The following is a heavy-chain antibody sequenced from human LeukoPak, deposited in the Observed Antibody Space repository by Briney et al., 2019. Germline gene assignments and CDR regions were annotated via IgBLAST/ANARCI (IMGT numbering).Heavy chain of an antibody. CDR3: ARDLGGYSGSYCSRSNWFDP. Sequence: PGGSLRLSCAASGFTFNTYSMNWVRQAPGKGLEWVSSISTSSSYIYYADSVKGRFTISRDNAKNSLYLQMNSLRAEDTAVYYCARDLGGYSGSYCSRSNWFDPWGQGTLVTVSS. CDR2: ISTSSSYI. CDR1: GFTFNTYS. V-gene: IGHV3-21*01. J-gene: IGHJ5*02. D-gene: IGHD1-26*01.